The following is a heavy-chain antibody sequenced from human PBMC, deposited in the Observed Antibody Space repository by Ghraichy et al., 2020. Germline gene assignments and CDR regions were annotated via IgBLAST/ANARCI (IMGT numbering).Heavy chain of an antibody. Sequence: SETLSLTCTVSGGSISSYYWSWIRQPPGKGLEWIGSIYYSGSTNYNPSLKSRVTISVDTSKNQFPLKLSSVTAADTAVYYCARALYYDFWSGYYYYYYGMDVWGQGTTVTVSS. CDR2: IYYSGST. CDR3: ARALYYDFWSGYYYYYYGMDV. D-gene: IGHD3-3*01. CDR1: GGSISSYY. V-gene: IGHV4-59*01. J-gene: IGHJ6*02.